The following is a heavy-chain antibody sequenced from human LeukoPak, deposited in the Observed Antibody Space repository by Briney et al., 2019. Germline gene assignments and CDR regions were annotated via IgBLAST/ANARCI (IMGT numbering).Heavy chain of an antibody. Sequence: PGGSLRLSCAASGFTFSSYSMNWVRQAPGKGLEWVSYISSSSTIYYADSVKGRFTISRDNAKNSLYLQMNSLRAEDTAVYYCAREGEGFDPWGQGTLVTVSS. J-gene: IGHJ5*02. CDR3: AREGEGFDP. D-gene: IGHD2-21*01. V-gene: IGHV3-48*04. CDR1: GFTFSSYS. CDR2: ISSSSTI.